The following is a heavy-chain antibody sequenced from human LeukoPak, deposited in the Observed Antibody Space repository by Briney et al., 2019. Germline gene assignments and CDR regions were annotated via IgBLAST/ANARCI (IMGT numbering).Heavy chain of an antibody. CDR2: ISDNEGTT. CDR1: GFTFNYYA. Sequence: GGSLILSCAAPGFTFNYYAMSWVRQAPGKGLEWVSGISDNEGTTYYTDSVKGRFTISRDNTKNTVYLQMNNLRADDTAVYFCARHDSFIPYWGQGTLVTVSS. CDR3: ARHDSFIPY. J-gene: IGHJ4*02. D-gene: IGHD5-18*01. V-gene: IGHV3-23*01.